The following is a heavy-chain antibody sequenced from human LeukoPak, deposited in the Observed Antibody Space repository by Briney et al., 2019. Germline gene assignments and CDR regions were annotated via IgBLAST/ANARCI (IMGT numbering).Heavy chain of an antibody. CDR3: ARDLFWSPRGLMNY. J-gene: IGHJ4*02. V-gene: IGHV7-4-1*02. Sequence: ASVKVSCKASGYTFTSYGISWVRQAPGQGLEWMGWINTNTGNPTYAQGFTGRFVFSLDTSVSTAYLQISSLKAEDTAVYYCARDLFWSPRGLMNYWGQGTLVTVSS. D-gene: IGHD3-9*01. CDR1: GYTFTSYG. CDR2: INTNTGNP.